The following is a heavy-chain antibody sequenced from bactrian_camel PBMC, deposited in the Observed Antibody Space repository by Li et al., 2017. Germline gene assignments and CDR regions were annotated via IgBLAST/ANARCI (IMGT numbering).Heavy chain of an antibody. CDR3: AADPYPCGWTWPSRDFQY. V-gene: IGHV3S53*01. CDR2: IDSSGDT. J-gene: IGHJ4*01. CDR1: GYDALYLC. D-gene: IGHD5*01. Sequence: HVQLVESGGGSVQAGGSLRLSCAVSGYDALYLCMGWFRQSPGSRREVVAAIDSSGDTGNSDSVEGRFTISKDNAKNTLYLEMNNLKPEDTGIYYCAADPYPCGWTWPSRDFQYWGQGTQVTVS.